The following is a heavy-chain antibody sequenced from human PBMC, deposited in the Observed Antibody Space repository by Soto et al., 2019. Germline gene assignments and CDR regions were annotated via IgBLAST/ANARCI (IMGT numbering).Heavy chain of an antibody. CDR2: IIPIFGTA. V-gene: IGHV1-69*13. D-gene: IGHD3-10*01. CDR1: GGTFSSYA. Sequence: ASVKVSCKASGGTFSSYAISWVRQAPGQGLEWMGGIIPIFGTANYAQKFQGRVTITADESTSTAYMELSSLRSEDTAVYYCARVVGGDRGEYYFDYWGQGTLVTVSS. CDR3: ARVVGGDRGEYYFDY. J-gene: IGHJ4*02.